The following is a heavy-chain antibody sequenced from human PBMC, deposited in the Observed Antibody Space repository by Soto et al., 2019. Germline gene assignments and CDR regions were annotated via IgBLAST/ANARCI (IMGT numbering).Heavy chain of an antibody. V-gene: IGHV1-46*01. D-gene: IGHD2-8*01. CDR3: ARGDSTDCSNGVCSFFYNHDMDV. J-gene: IGHJ6*02. CDR1: GYTFTSYY. Sequence: ASVKVSCKASGYTFTSYYMHWVRQAAGQGLEFMGIINPRGGSTSNAQKFQGWVTMTTDTSISTASMELTRLTSDDTAIYYCARGDSTDCSNGVCSFFYNHDMDVWGQGTTVTVSS. CDR2: INPRGGST.